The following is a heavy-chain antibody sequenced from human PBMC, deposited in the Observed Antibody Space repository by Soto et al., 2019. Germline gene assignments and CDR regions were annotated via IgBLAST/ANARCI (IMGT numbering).Heavy chain of an antibody. CDR3: ARDSDASVTH. V-gene: IGHV1-3*01. J-gene: IGHJ4*02. CDR1: GYTFTAYA. Sequence: QVHLVQSGAEVKKPGASVKVSCKASGYTFTAYAIHWVRQAPGQGLEWMAWINAGNGDTKYSQKFQGRVTVTRDTSARTVYMELSSLRSEDTAVYYCARDSDASVTHWGQGTLVTVSS. D-gene: IGHD4-17*01. CDR2: INAGNGDT.